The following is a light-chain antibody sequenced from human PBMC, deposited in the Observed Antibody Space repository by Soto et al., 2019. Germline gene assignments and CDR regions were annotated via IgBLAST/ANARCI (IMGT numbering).Light chain of an antibody. CDR3: QQRSNWPPA. J-gene: IGKJ1*01. Sequence: DIVLTQSPATLSLSPGERATLSCRASQAVSSYLAWYQQKPGRAPRLLIYDASDRATGVPARFSGSGSGTDFTLTISSLEPEDFAVYYCQQRSNWPPAFGQGTKVEIK. V-gene: IGKV3-11*01. CDR2: DAS. CDR1: QAVSSY.